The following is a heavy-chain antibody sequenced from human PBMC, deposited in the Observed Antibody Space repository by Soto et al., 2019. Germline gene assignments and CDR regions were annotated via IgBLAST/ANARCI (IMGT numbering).Heavy chain of an antibody. J-gene: IGHJ6*02. D-gene: IGHD5-18*01. Sequence: QVQLVQSGAEVKKPGSSVKVSCKASGGTFSSYAISWVRQAPGQGLEWMGGIIPIFGTANYAQKFQGRVTITADESTSTADMELRSLRSKDTAVDYCARSNVDTAMVTSYYGMDVWGQGTTVTVSS. CDR3: ARSNVDTAMVTSYYGMDV. V-gene: IGHV1-69*12. CDR1: GGTFSSYA. CDR2: IIPIFGTA.